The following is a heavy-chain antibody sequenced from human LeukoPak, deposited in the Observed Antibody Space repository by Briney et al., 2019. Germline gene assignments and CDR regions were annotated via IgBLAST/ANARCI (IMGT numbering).Heavy chain of an antibody. CDR1: GYSFTSYG. CDR2: IYPGDSDT. D-gene: IGHD2-2*01. CDR3: ARSKVYCSSTSCPRGSWFDP. J-gene: IGHJ5*02. Sequence: GESLKISCKGSGYSFTSYGIGWVRQMPGKGLEWMGIIYPGDSDTRYSPSFQGQVTISANKSISTAYLQWSSLKASDTAMYYCARSKVYCSSTSCPRGSWFDPWGQGTLATVSS. V-gene: IGHV5-51*01.